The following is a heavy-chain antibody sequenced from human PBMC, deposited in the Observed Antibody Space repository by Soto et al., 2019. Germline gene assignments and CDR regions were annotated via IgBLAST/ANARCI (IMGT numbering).Heavy chain of an antibody. D-gene: IGHD6-19*01. J-gene: IGHJ4*02. V-gene: IGHV3-7*04. CDR1: GFTFSNYW. Sequence: EVQLVESGGGLVQIGGSLRLSCVASGFTFSNYWMSWVRQTPGKGPEWVANIKQDGSERYYVDSVKGRFTISRDNDKNSLYLQMNSLRAEDTAVYYCARDPNASGSYGWDQGTLVTVSS. CDR2: IKQDGSER. CDR3: ARDPNASGSYG.